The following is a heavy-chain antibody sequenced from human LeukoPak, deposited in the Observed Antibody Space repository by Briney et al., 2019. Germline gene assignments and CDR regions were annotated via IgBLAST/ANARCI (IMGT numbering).Heavy chain of an antibody. Sequence: KPSETLSLTCAVYGGSFSGYYWSWIRQPPGKGLEWIGEINHSGSTNYNPSLKSRVTISVDTSKNQFSLKLSSVTAADTAVYYCARRLGLLRGPLGYWGQGTLVTVSS. D-gene: IGHD3-22*01. J-gene: IGHJ4*02. CDR3: ARRLGLLRGPLGY. V-gene: IGHV4-34*01. CDR2: INHSGST. CDR1: GGSFSGYY.